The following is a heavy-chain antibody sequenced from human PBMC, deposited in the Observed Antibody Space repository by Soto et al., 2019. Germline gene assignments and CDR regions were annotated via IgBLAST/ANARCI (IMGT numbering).Heavy chain of an antibody. J-gene: IGHJ4*02. V-gene: IGHV3-49*04. CDR3: ARDPSTGSADY. CDR2: IRSKAYGGTT. CDR1: GFTFGDYA. D-gene: IGHD3-9*01. Sequence: EVQLVESGGGLVQPGRSLRLSCTASGFTFGDYAMSWVRQAPGKGLEWVGFIRSKAYGGTTEYAASVKGRFTISRDDSKSIAYLQMNSLRAEDTAVYFCARDPSTGSADYWGQGTLVTVSS.